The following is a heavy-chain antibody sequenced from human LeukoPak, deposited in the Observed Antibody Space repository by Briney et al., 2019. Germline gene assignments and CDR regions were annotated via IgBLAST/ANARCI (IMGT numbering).Heavy chain of an antibody. D-gene: IGHD3-10*01. V-gene: IGHV3-66*01. CDR2: IYSGGST. CDR3: ARGSYGSGKSY. Sequence: GGSLRLSCAASGFTVSSNYMSWVRQAPGKGLEWVSVIYSGGSTYYADSVKGRFTISRDNSQNTLYLQMNSLRAEDTAVYYCARGSYGSGKSYWGQGTLVTVSS. CDR1: GFTVSSNY. J-gene: IGHJ4*02.